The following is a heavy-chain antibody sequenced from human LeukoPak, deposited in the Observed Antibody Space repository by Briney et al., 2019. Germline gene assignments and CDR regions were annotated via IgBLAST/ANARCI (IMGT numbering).Heavy chain of an antibody. CDR2: IYPGDSGI. J-gene: IGHJ4*02. CDR1: GYNFTNYW. Sequence: GESLKISCKGSGYNFTNYWIAWVRQMPGKGLEWMGIIYPGDSGIRYSPSFQGQVSTSADKSINTAYLHWSSLKASDTAMYYCARHWVQLWYQDYWGQGTLVTVSS. V-gene: IGHV5-51*01. CDR3: ARHWVQLWYQDY. D-gene: IGHD5-18*01.